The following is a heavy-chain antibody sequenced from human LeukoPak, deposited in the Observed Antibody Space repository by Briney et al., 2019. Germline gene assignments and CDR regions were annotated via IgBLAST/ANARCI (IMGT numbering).Heavy chain of an antibody. CDR1: GFTLDDYA. Sequence: PGGSLRLSCAASGFTLDDYAMHWVRQAPGKGLEWVSGIRWDSRAIGYADSVKGRFTISRDNAKNSLYLQMNGLRAEDTALYYCAKDTSGSYWGGIDYWGQGTLVTVSS. J-gene: IGHJ4*02. CDR2: IRWDSRAI. CDR3: AKDTSGSYWGGIDY. V-gene: IGHV3-9*01. D-gene: IGHD3-10*01.